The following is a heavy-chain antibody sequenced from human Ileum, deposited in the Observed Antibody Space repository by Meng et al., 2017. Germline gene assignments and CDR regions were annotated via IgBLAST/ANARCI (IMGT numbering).Heavy chain of an antibody. CDR1: GFTFYTFA. D-gene: IGHD3-10*02. Sequence: GESLKISCAASGFTFYTFAMSWVRQAPGKGLEWVAAISGSGGTTYYADSVKGRFTISRDNSKNTLHLQMNSLRADDTAVYFCAKGSQLLIYSGAYAEYFQHWGLGTQVPSPQ. CDR2: ISGSGGTT. J-gene: IGHJ1*01. V-gene: IGHV3-23*01. CDR3: AKGSQLLIYSGAYAEYFQH.